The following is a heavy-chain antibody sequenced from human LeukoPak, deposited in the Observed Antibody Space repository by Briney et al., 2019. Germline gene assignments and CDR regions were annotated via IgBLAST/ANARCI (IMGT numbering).Heavy chain of an antibody. CDR3: ARDPSGSYGGDFDY. CDR2: IYTSGST. V-gene: IGHV4-4*07. Sequence: KSSETLSLTCTVSGGSISSYYWSWIRQPAGKGLEWIGRIYTSGSTNYNPSLKSRVTISVDTSKNQFSLKLSSVTAADTAVYYCARDPSGSYGGDFDYWGQGTLVTVSS. CDR1: GGSISSYY. D-gene: IGHD1-26*01. J-gene: IGHJ4*02.